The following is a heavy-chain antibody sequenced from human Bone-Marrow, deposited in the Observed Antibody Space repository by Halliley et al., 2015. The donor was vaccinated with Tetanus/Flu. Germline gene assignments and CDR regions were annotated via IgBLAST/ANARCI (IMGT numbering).Heavy chain of an antibody. CDR2: ISASGEST. CDR3: AGAYSAGWYDK. J-gene: IGHJ4*02. Sequence: GVGWVSGISASGESTYYGDSVKGRFTISRDNSKNTLYLQMDSLRAEDTAVYYCAGAYSAGWYDKWGQGTLVTVSS. D-gene: IGHD6-19*01. V-gene: IGHV3-23*01.